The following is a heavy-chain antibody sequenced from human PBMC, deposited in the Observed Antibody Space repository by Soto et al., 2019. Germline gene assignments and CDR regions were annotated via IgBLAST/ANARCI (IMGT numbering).Heavy chain of an antibody. CDR3: ARSLDS. Sequence: PGGSLRLSCIASGLTFSNHWMNWVRQAPGKGLEWVANINPDGIEQHYVVSVKGRFTISRDNARNSRYLQMSSLTAEDSALYYCARSLDSWGQGTLVTVSS. V-gene: IGHV3-7*01. J-gene: IGHJ4*02. CDR1: GLTFSNHW. CDR2: INPDGIEQ.